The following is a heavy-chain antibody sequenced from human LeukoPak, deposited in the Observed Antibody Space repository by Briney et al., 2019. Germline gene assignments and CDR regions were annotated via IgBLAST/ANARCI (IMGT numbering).Heavy chain of an antibody. CDR3: VLEGYGDYGY. Sequence: SVTLSLTCAVYGGSFSGYYWSWIRQPPGKGLEWIGEINHSGSTNYNPSLKSRVTISVDTSKNQFSLKLSSVTAADTAVYYCVLEGYGDYGYWGQGTLVTVSS. CDR1: GGSFSGYY. J-gene: IGHJ4*02. CDR2: INHSGST. D-gene: IGHD4-17*01. V-gene: IGHV4-34*01.